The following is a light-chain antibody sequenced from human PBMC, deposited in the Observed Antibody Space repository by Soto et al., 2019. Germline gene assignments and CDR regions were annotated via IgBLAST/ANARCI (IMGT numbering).Light chain of an antibody. CDR3: QQYHSYWT. CDR1: QNIRSR. J-gene: IGKJ1*01. V-gene: IGKV1-5*01. CDR2: DAS. Sequence: HLPQSPSTLSASVGDRFTISCRASQNIRSRLAWFQQKPGKAPKLLIYDASSLESGVPQRFSGSGSGTEFTLTISSLQTDDFSTYYCQQYHSYWTFGQGTMVDIK.